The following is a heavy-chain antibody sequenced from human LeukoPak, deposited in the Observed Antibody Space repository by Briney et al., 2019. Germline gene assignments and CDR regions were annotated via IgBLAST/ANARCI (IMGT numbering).Heavy chain of an antibody. D-gene: IGHD3-3*01. CDR2: ISSSSSTI. J-gene: IGHJ6*03. Sequence: GGSLRLSCAASGFTFSSYSMNWVRQAPGKGLEWVSYISSSSSTIYYADSVKGRFTISRDNAKNSLYLQMNSLRAEDTAVYYCARGPNFGVVIMRTEFYYMDVWGKGTTVTVSS. CDR1: GFTFSSYS. CDR3: ARGPNFGVVIMRTEFYYMDV. V-gene: IGHV3-48*01.